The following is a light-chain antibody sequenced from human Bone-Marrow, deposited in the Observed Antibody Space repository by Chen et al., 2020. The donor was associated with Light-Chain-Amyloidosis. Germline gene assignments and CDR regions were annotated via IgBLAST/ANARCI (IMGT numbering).Light chain of an antibody. CDR1: QSVHNNY. J-gene: IGKJ4*01. CDR3: QQYGTSPLT. CDR2: HTS. V-gene: IGKV3-20*01. Sequence: EIVLTQSPGTLSLSPGDRATLSCRASQSVHNNYVAWYQQRPDQPPTLLIFHTSTRAADIPDRCSGSGSGTEFALTISSLEPEDFAVYFCQQYGTSPLTFGGGSKVEIK.